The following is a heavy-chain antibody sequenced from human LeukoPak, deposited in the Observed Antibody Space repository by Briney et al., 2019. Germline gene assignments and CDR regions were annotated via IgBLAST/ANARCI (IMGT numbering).Heavy chain of an antibody. D-gene: IGHD3-10*01. CDR3: ARDYYGSIDL. CDR2: INNDGST. CDR1: RFTFGNYW. Sequence: GGSLRLSCVASRFTFGNYWMHWVRQAPGKELVCISRINNDGSTVYADSVAGRFTISRDNARNTLYLQMNTLRVEDTAVYYCARDYYGSIDLWGQGTLVTVSS. J-gene: IGHJ1*01. V-gene: IGHV3-74*01.